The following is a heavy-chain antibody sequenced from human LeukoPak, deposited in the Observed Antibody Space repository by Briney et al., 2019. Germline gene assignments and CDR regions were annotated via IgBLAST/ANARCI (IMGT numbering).Heavy chain of an antibody. D-gene: IGHD4-17*01. CDR3: ARLSSHYGDYKVDP. Sequence: GASVKVSCKASGYTFTGYYMHWVRQATGQGLEWMGWMNPHSGNTGYAQKFQGRVTMTRNTSISTAYMELSSLRSEDTAVYYCARLSSHYGDYKVDPWGQGTLVTVSS. CDR1: GYTFTGYY. V-gene: IGHV1-8*02. CDR2: MNPHSGNT. J-gene: IGHJ5*02.